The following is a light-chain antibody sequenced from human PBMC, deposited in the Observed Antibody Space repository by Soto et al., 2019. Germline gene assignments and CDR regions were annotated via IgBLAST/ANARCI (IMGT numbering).Light chain of an antibody. V-gene: IGLV2-8*01. CDR1: SSDVGGYNY. Sequence: QSALTQPPSASGSPGQSVTISCTGTSSDVGGYNYVSWYQQHPGKAPKLIIYEVRERPSGVPDRFSGSKSGNTASLTVSGLQAEDEADYYCRSYAGRDKYVFGTGTKLTVL. J-gene: IGLJ1*01. CDR2: EVR. CDR3: RSYAGRDKYV.